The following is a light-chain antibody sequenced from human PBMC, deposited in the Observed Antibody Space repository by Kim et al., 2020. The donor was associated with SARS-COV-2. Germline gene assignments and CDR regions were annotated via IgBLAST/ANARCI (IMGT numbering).Light chain of an antibody. Sequence: EIVLTQSPGTLSLSPGESATLSCRASESVSSSYLGWYQQKPGQAPRLLIYGASTRATGIPDRFSGSGSGTDFTLTISRLEPEDFAVYYCQRYGSSFRRTFGQGTKVEMK. CDR2: GAS. V-gene: IGKV3-20*01. CDR3: QRYGSSFRRT. J-gene: IGKJ1*01. CDR1: ESVSSSY.